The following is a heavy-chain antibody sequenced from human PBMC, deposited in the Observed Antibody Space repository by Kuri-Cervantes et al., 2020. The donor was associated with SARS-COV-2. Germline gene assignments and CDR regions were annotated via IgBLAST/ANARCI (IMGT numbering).Heavy chain of an antibody. CDR2: ISRNSNYI. CDR3: VRSFDH. V-gene: IGHV3-21*01. Sequence: GGSLRLSCAASGFTFSSYAMSWVRQAPGKGLEWVSRISRNSNYIDYADSVKGRFIISRDNAKNSLDLQMNSLGPEDTAVYYCVRSFDHWGQGHLVTVSS. CDR1: GFTFSSYA. J-gene: IGHJ4*02.